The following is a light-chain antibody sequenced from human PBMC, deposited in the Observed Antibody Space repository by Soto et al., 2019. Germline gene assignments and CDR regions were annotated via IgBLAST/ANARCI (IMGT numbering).Light chain of an antibody. CDR3: AAWDDGLNGPYV. CDR1: SSNIGSNP. Sequence: QSVLTQPPSASGTPGQRVTISCSGSSSNIGSNPVNWYQQLPGTAPKLVIYNNHERPSGVPDRFSGSKSGTSGSLAISGLQSEDEDDYYCAAWDDGLNGPYVFGTGTKVTVL. J-gene: IGLJ1*01. CDR2: NNH. V-gene: IGLV1-44*01.